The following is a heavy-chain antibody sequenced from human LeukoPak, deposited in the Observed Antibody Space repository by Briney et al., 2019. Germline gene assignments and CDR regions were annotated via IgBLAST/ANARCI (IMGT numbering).Heavy chain of an antibody. V-gene: IGHV4-4*07. CDR1: GGSVSDYY. Sequence: SETLSLTCSVSGGSVSDYYWSWIRQPAPKGLEWIGRIYISSGSIIYNPSLKSRVTLSADTSKNQFSLNLSSVTAADTAVYYCAGQTPGTPCEHWGEGNLVTVSS. CDR3: AGQTPGTPCEH. CDR2: IYISSGSI. J-gene: IGHJ1*01.